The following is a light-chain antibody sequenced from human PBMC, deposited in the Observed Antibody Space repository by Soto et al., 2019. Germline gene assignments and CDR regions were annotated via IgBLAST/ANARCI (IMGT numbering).Light chain of an antibody. CDR1: QSVLYSSNNKNY. Sequence: DIVMTQSPDSLAVSLGERATINCKSSQSVLYSSNNKNYLAWYQQKPGQPPKLLIYWASTRESGVPDRFSGSGSGTDFALTLSNLQAEDVAVYYCPQYYSTPPAYTFGQGTKLEIK. CDR2: WAS. CDR3: PQYYSTPPAYT. J-gene: IGKJ2*01. V-gene: IGKV4-1*01.